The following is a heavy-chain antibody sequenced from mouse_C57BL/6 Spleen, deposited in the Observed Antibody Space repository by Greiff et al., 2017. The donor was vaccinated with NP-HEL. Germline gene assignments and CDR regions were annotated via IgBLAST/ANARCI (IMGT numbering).Heavy chain of an antibody. CDR2: IFPGSGNT. CDR3: ERDPSLRAWFAD. V-gene: IGHV1-76*01. Sequence: QVQLQQSGAELVRPGASVMLSCTASGYTFTDYYLNWVKQRPGQGLEWIARIFPGSGNTYYNAKFKGPATLTAETSSSTAYMQLSSLTSEAPAVYFGERDPSLRAWFADWGQGTLVTVAA. J-gene: IGHJ3*01. D-gene: IGHD1-1*01. CDR1: GYTFTDYY.